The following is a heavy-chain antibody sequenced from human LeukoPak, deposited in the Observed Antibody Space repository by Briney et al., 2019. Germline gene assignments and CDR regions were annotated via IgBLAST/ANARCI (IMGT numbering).Heavy chain of an antibody. CDR2: ISYDGSNK. D-gene: IGHD2-2*01. V-gene: IGHV3-30*18. J-gene: IGHJ3*02. CDR1: GFTFSSYG. CDR3: AKDLGVPAATNAFDI. Sequence: GGSLRLSCAASGFTFSSYGMHWVRQAPGKGLEWVAVISYDGSNKYYADSVKGRFTISRDNSKNTLYLQMNSLRAEDTAVYYCAKDLGVPAATNAFDIWGQGTMVTASS.